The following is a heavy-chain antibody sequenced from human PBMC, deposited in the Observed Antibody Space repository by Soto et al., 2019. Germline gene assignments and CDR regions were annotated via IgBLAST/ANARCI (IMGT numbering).Heavy chain of an antibody. D-gene: IGHD4-4*01. CDR1: GGSISSGDYY. J-gene: IGHJ6*02. V-gene: IGHV4-30-4*01. Sequence: SSETLSLTCTVSGGSISSGDYYWSLIRQPPGKGLEWIGYIYYSGSTYYNPSLKSRVTISVDTSKNQFSLKLSSVTAADTAVYYCARDPQYYSKSVGMDVWGQGTTVTVSS. CDR3: ARDPQYYSKSVGMDV. CDR2: IYYSGST.